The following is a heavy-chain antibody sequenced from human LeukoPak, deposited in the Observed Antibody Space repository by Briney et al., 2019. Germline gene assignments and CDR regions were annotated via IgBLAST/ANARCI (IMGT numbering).Heavy chain of an antibody. CDR1: GYTFTGYY. CDR3: ARVIAVDVLWTDFDY. D-gene: IGHD6-19*01. Sequence: ASVKVSCKASGYTFTGYYTHWVRQAPGQGLEWMGWINPNSGGTNYAQKFQGRVTMTRDTSISTAYMELSRLRSDDTAVYYCARVIAVDVLWTDFDYWGQGTLVTVSS. CDR2: INPNSGGT. V-gene: IGHV1-2*02. J-gene: IGHJ4*02.